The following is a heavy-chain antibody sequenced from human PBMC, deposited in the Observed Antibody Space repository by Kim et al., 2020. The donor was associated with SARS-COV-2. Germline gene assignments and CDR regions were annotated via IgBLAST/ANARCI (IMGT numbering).Heavy chain of an antibody. D-gene: IGHD3-10*01. Sequence: SETLSLTCTVSGGSVSSGSYYWSWIRQPPGKGLEWIGYIYYSGSTNYNPSLKSRVTISVDTSKNQFSLKLSSVTAADTAVYYCARDLYGSGNGNWGQGTLVTVSS. V-gene: IGHV4-61*01. CDR3: ARDLYGSGNGN. J-gene: IGHJ4*02. CDR1: GGSVSSGSYY. CDR2: IYYSGST.